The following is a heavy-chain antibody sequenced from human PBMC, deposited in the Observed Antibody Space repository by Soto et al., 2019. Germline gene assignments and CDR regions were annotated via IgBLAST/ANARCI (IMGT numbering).Heavy chain of an antibody. J-gene: IGHJ4*02. V-gene: IGHV1-3*01. D-gene: IGHD2-2*01. Sequence: QVQLVQSGAEVKSPGASVKVSCRASGYTFITYAMHWVRQAPGQRLEWMGWINAANGNTKYSQKFQGRVTITMDTSASTAYMDLSSLGSEETAVYYCARGAYCSSTSCPYHYFDYWGQGTLVTVSS. CDR1: GYTFITYA. CDR2: INAANGNT. CDR3: ARGAYCSSTSCPYHYFDY.